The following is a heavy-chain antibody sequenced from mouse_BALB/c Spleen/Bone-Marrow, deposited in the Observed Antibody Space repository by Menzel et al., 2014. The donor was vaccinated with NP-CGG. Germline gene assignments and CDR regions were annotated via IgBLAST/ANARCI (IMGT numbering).Heavy chain of an antibody. CDR2: ISSSGSYT. CDR1: GFTFSTYA. D-gene: IGHD2-4*01. J-gene: IGHJ1*01. V-gene: IGHV5-9-3*01. CDR3: SRLRVITTYFDV. Sequence: EVKLVESGGGLATPGGSLQLSCAASGFTFSTYAMSWVRQTPEKRLEWVATISSSGSYTYYPDSVKGRFTISRDNAKNTLYLQMSSLRSEDTAMFYCSRLRVITTYFDVWGAGTTVTVSS.